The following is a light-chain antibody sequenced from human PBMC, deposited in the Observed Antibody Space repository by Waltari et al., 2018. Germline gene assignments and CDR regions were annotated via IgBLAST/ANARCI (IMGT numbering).Light chain of an antibody. CDR3: AAWDDSLSGNV. CDR1: SSNIGTNH. Sequence: QSVLTQPPSASGTPGQRVTISCSGGSSNIGTNHVDWYQQLPGTAPKPLIFRNNQRPSGVPDRFSGSKSGTSASLAISGLRSEDEADYYCAAWDDSLSGNVFGTGTKVTAL. V-gene: IGLV1-47*01. J-gene: IGLJ1*01. CDR2: RNN.